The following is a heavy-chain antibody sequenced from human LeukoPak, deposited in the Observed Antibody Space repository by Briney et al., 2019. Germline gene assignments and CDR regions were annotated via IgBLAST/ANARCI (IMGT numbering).Heavy chain of an antibody. CDR2: IYHSGST. V-gene: IGHV4-30-2*01. CDR1: GGSISSGGYS. CDR3: VRLVGGDIDY. J-gene: IGHJ4*02. D-gene: IGHD5-12*01. Sequence: SETLSLTCAVSGGSISSGGYSWSWIRQPPGKGLEWIGYIYHSGSTYYNPSLKSRVTISVDRSKNQFSLKLSSVTAADTAVYYCVRLVGGDIDYWGQGTLVTVSS.